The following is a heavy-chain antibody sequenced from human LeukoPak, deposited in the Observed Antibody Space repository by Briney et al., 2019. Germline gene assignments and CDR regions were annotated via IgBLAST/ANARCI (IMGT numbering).Heavy chain of an antibody. J-gene: IGHJ4*02. Sequence: GGSLRLSCAASGFTFSSYAMHWVRQVQGKGLEYVSAISSNGGSTYYANSVKGRFTISRDNSKNTLYLQMGSLRAEDMAVYYCARDRNSDYWGQGTLVTVSS. CDR3: ARDRNSDY. V-gene: IGHV3-64*01. CDR1: GFTFSSYA. CDR2: ISSNGGST. D-gene: IGHD4-23*01.